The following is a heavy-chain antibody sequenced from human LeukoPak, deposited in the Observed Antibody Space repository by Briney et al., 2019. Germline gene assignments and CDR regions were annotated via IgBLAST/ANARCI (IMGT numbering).Heavy chain of an antibody. CDR2: ISDSGGRA. CDR1: GFTFRNYA. V-gene: IGHV3-23*01. J-gene: IGHJ4*02. D-gene: IGHD2-15*01. CDR3: AKSLVLGYCSGSSCYVAEY. Sequence: PGGSLRLSCAASGFTFRNYAMSWVRQAPGKGVEWVSVISDSGGRAYSADSVKGRFTISRDNSKNTLYLQMNTLRAEDTAIYYCAKSLVLGYCSGSSCYVAEYWGQGTLVTVSS.